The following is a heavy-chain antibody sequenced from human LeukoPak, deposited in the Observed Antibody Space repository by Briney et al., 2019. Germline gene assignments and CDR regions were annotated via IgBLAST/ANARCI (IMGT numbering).Heavy chain of an antibody. CDR1: GFTVSSNS. J-gene: IGHJ4*02. Sequence: GGSLRLSCTVSGFTVSSNSMSWVRQAPGKGLEWVANVNHNGMVKYYVDSVKGRSTISRDNTNNLLHLQLNSLRAEDTAVYYCARDRGWSVFDYWGQGVLVTVS. CDR3: ARDRGWSVFDY. CDR2: VNHNGMVK. D-gene: IGHD3-3*01. V-gene: IGHV3-7*01.